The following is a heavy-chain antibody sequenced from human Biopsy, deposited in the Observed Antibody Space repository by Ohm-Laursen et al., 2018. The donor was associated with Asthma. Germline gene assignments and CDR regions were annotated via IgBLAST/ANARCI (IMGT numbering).Heavy chain of an antibody. V-gene: IGHV3-53*01. CDR3: ARAYGGNFVSGAFDI. D-gene: IGHD4-23*01. J-gene: IGHJ3*02. CDR1: GFTVSSNG. CDR2: IYSGGGT. Sequence: SLRLSCTASGFTVSSNGMSWVRQPPGKGLEWVSVIYSGGGTFYADSVKGRVTISRDISKNTLSLQMNSLRAEDTAVYYCARAYGGNFVSGAFDIWGQGTMVTVSS.